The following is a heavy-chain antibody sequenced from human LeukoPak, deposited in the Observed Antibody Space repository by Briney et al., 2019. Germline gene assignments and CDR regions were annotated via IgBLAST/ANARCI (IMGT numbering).Heavy chain of an antibody. D-gene: IGHD3-22*01. CDR3: TTVMVYYDSSGSERYFDY. J-gene: IGHJ4*02. CDR1: GFTFSDYY. V-gene: IGHV3-15*01. CDR2: IKSKTDGGTT. Sequence: GGSLRLSCAASGFTFSDYYVSWIRQAPGKGLEWVGRIKSKTDGGTTDYAAPVKGRFTISRDDSKNTLYLQMNSLKTEDTAVYYCTTVMVYYDSSGSERYFDYWGQGTLVTVSS.